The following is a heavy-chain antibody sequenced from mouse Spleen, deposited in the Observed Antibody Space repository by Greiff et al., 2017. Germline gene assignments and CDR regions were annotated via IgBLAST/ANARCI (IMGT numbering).Heavy chain of an antibody. CDR1: GFTFSSYA. CDR2: ISSGGSYT. CDR3: ARRDYDWFAY. V-gene: IGHV5-9-3*01. J-gene: IGHJ3*01. Sequence: VQLKESGGGLVKPGGSLKLSCAASGFTFSSYAMSWVRQTPEKRLEWVATISSGGSYTYYPDSVKGRFTISRDNAKNTLYLQMSSLRSEDTAMYYCARRDYDWFAYWGQGTLVTVSA. D-gene: IGHD2-4*01.